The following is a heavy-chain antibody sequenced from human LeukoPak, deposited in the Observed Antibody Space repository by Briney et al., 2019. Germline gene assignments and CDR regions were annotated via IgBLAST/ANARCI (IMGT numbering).Heavy chain of an antibody. D-gene: IGHD3-22*01. CDR3: ARDRDYYDSSGYYYYDY. CDR2: INPNSGGT. V-gene: IGHV1-2*02. Sequence: ASVKVSCKASGYTFTGYYMHWVRQAPGQGLEWMGWINPNSGGTNYAQKFQGRVTMTRDTSISTAYMELSGLRSDDTAVYYCARDRDYYDSSGYYYYDYWGQGTLVTVSS. J-gene: IGHJ4*02. CDR1: GYTFTGYY.